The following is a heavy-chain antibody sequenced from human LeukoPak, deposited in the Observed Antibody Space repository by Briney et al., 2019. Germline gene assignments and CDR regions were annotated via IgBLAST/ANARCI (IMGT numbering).Heavy chain of an antibody. CDR2: IYFSGST. V-gene: IGHV4-59*01. Sequence: KPSETLSLTCSVSGGSISSYYWSWIRQPPGKGLEWIGYIYFSGSTYYNPSLKSRVTISVDTSDIQLSLRLTSVTAADTALYYCARAHTSSWYMDYWGQGTLVTVSS. J-gene: IGHJ4*02. D-gene: IGHD6-13*01. CDR3: ARAHTSSWYMDY. CDR1: GGSISSYY.